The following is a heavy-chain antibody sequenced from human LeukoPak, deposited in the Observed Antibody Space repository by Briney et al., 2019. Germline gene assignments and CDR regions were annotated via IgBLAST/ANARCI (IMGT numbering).Heavy chain of an antibody. CDR3: ARDSSPTPAAIFDF. D-gene: IGHD2-2*01. V-gene: IGHV3-30-3*01. Sequence: PGRSLRLSCAASGFTFSNHAMHWVRQAPGKGLEWVAVISYDGTNEYYADSVKGRFTISRDNSRSSLYMQVDSLRTEDTAIYYCARDSSPTPAAIFDFWGQGTLVTVSS. CDR2: ISYDGTNE. J-gene: IGHJ4*02. CDR1: GFTFSNHA.